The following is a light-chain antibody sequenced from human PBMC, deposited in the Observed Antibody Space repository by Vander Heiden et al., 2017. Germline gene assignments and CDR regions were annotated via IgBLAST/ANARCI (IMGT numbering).Light chain of an antibody. J-gene: IGKJ3*01. V-gene: IGKV2-28*01. CDR3: RQPHQNPSFT. Sequence: DLVMTQSPLSLPVTPGERASISCRPSQSLPQSNGYNYLEWYLQKPGQSHHILIYLGANRGAGVADRFSGSGVGRDVTMKISRGEEEDVGVYYCRQPHQNPSFTFGHGTKVDIK. CDR2: LGA. CDR1: QSLPQSNGYNY.